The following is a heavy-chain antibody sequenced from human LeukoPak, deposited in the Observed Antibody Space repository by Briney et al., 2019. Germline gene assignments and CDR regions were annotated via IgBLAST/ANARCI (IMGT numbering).Heavy chain of an antibody. Sequence: QPGGSLRLSRTASGFTFSTYWMTWVRQAPGKGLEWVANIKHDAREKYYVDSVMGRFTISRDNAKNSVYLQMNSLRAEDTALYYCARSAFPADYWGQGILVTVSS. D-gene: IGHD2/OR15-2a*01. CDR1: GFTFSTYW. J-gene: IGHJ4*02. CDR3: ARSAFPADY. V-gene: IGHV3-7*01. CDR2: IKHDAREK.